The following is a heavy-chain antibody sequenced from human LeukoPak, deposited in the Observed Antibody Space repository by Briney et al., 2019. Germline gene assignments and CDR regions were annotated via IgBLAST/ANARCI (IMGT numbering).Heavy chain of an antibody. V-gene: IGHV4-59*08. CDR3: ARHTLVGARNAFDI. CDR1: GGSISSYY. D-gene: IGHD1-26*01. Sequence: PSETLSLTCNVSGGSISSYYWSWTRQPPGKGLEWIGYMYYSGNTNYNPSLKSRVTTSVDSSKNQFSLKLSSVTAADTAVYYCARHTLVGARNAFDIWGQGTMVTVSS. CDR2: MYYSGNT. J-gene: IGHJ3*02.